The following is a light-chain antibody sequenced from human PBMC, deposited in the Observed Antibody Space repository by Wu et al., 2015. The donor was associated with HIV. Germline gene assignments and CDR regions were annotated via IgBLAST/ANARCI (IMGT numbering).Light chain of an antibody. J-gene: IGKJ4*01. CDR3: QQYYSTPRLT. V-gene: IGKV1-NL1*01. CDR1: QGISNS. Sequence: DIQMTQSPSSLSASVGDRVTITCRASQGISNSLAWYQQKPGKAPKLLLYAASRLESGVPSRFSGSGSGTDYTLTISSLQPEDFATYYCQQYYSTPRLTFGGGTKVEIE. CDR2: AAS.